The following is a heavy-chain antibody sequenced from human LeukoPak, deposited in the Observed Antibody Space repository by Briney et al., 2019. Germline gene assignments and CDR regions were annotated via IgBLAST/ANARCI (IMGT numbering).Heavy chain of an antibody. V-gene: IGHV3-48*04. CDR2: LSGSSTTI. J-gene: IGHJ4*02. Sequence: GGSLRLSCAASGFTFRTYSMNWVRQAPGKGLEWLSYLSGSSTTIYYADSVKGRFTISRDNAKNSLYLQMNSLRAEDTAVYYCAREGGLGYWGQGTLVTVSS. D-gene: IGHD3-16*01. CDR3: AREGGLGY. CDR1: GFTFRTYS.